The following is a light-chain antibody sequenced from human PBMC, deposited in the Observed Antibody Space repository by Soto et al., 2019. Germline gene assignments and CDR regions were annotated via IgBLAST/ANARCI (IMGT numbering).Light chain of an antibody. CDR1: QSVSGSY. J-gene: IGKJ4*01. CDR3: QHCRTS. Sequence: EMVLTQSPGTLSLSPGERATLSCRASQSVSGSYLAWYRQKPGQAPRQLIYGASSSATGIADRFSGSGSGTDFTSTIARLESEDSAVYDGQHCRTSFGGGTRVEIK. V-gene: IGKV3-20*01. CDR2: GAS.